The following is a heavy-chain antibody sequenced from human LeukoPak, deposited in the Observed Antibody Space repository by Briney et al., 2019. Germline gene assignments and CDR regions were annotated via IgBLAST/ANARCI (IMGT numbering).Heavy chain of an antibody. CDR3: ARALGDYYYYYMDV. Sequence: GASVKVSCKASGYTFTSYGITWVRQAPGQGPEWMGWISAYNGNTNYAQKLQGRVTMTTDTSTSTAYMELRSLRFDDTAVYYCARALGDYYYYYMDVWGKGTTVTISS. CDR2: ISAYNGNT. D-gene: IGHD7-27*01. CDR1: GYTFTSYG. J-gene: IGHJ6*03. V-gene: IGHV1-18*01.